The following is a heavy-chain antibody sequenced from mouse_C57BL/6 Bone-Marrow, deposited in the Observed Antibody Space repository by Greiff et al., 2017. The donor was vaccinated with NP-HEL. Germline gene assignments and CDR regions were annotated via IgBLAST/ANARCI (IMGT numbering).Heavy chain of an antibody. J-gene: IGHJ4*01. CDR2: IDPENGDT. D-gene: IGHD2-12*01. Sequence: EVQLQQSGAELVRPGASVKLSCTASGFNIKDDYMHWVKQRPEQGLEWIGWIDPENGDTEYASKFQGKATITADTSSNTAYLQLSSLTSEDTAVYYCATPYDNAMDYWGQGTSVTVSS. CDR3: ATPYDNAMDY. CDR1: GFNIKDDY. V-gene: IGHV14-4*01.